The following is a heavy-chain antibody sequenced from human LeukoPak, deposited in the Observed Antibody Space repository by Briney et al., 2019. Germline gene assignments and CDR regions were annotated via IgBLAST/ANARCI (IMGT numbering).Heavy chain of an antibody. CDR1: GFTFDNYA. CDR2: ISFDGNQE. Sequence: GGSLRLSCEASGFTFDNYAMHWVRQAPGRRLEWVAVISFDGNQEYYPDSVKGRFTISRDNSKNTLYLQMNSLRAEDTAVYYCARDFYSRQFDYWGQGALVTVSS. J-gene: IGHJ4*02. CDR3: ARDFYSRQFDY. D-gene: IGHD5-18*01. V-gene: IGHV3-30-3*01.